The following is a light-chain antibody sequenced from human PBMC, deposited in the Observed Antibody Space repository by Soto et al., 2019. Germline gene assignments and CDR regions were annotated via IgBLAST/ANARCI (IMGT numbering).Light chain of an antibody. J-gene: IGKJ3*01. CDR2: GAS. CDR3: QQRSNWPST. Sequence: EIVMTQSPATLSVSPGERATLSFRASQSVSSNLAWYQQKPGQAPRLLIYGASTRATGIPARFSGSGSGTEFTLSISSLQSEDFAVYYCQQRSNWPSTFGPGTKVDI. V-gene: IGKV3-15*01. CDR1: QSVSSN.